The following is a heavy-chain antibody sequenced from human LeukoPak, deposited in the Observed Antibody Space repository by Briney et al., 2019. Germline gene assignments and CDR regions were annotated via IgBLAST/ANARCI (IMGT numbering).Heavy chain of an antibody. CDR3: ARAGDGGARLGAFDI. Sequence: GGSLRLSCAASEFTVSSNHMSWVRQAPGKGLEWVSAIYSGGSTYYVGSVKGRFTISRDNSKNTLYLQMNSLRAEETAVYYCARAGDGGARLGAFDIWGQGTTVTVSS. CDR2: IYSGGST. D-gene: IGHD4-23*01. J-gene: IGHJ6*02. CDR1: EFTVSSNH. V-gene: IGHV3-53*01.